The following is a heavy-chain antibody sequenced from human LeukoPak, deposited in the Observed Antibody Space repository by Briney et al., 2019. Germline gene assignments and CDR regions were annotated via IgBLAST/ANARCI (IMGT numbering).Heavy chain of an antibody. CDR1: GFTFNSYA. CDR3: ARDMSGYCSGGRCYNMGYFDY. D-gene: IGHD2-15*01. J-gene: IGHJ4*02. CDR2: ISYDGSNK. V-gene: IGHV3-30-3*01. Sequence: GGSLRLSCAASGFTFNSYAMHWVRQAPGKGLEWVAVISYDGSNKYYADSVMGRFTISRDNSKNTLYLQMNSLRAEDTAVYYCARDMSGYCSGGRCYNMGYFDYWGQGTLVTVSS.